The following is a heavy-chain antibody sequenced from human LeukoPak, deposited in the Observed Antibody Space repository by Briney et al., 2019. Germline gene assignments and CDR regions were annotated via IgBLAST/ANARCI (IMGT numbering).Heavy chain of an antibody. D-gene: IGHD2-21*02. Sequence: ASVKVSCKASGYTFTSYGISWVRQAPGQGLEWMGWISAYNGNTNYAQKLQGRVTMTTDTSTSTAYMELRSLRSDDTAVYYCARDSPFAYCGGDCYPYYFDYWGQGALDTVSS. J-gene: IGHJ4*02. CDR3: ARDSPFAYCGGDCYPYYFDY. V-gene: IGHV1-18*01. CDR2: ISAYNGNT. CDR1: GYTFTSYG.